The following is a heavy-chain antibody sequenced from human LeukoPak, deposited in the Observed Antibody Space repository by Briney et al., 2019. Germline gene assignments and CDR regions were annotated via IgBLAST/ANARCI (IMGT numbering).Heavy chain of an antibody. J-gene: IGHJ3*02. V-gene: IGHV1-69*05. D-gene: IGHD2-15*01. Sequence: SVKVSCKASGYTFTSYDINWVRQAPGQGLEWMGGIIPIFGTANYAQKFQGRVTITTDESTSTAYMELSSLRSEDTAVYYCATPAVYDGRSPILHAFDIWGQGTMVTVSS. CDR1: GYTFTSYD. CDR3: ATPAVYDGRSPILHAFDI. CDR2: IIPIFGTA.